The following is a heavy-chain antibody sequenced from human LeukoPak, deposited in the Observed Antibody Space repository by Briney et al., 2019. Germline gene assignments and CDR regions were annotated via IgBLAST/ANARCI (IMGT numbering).Heavy chain of an antibody. CDR3: ARVSGVVIMRGWFDP. CDR2: IYTSGST. D-gene: IGHD3-3*01. J-gene: IGHJ5*02. CDR1: GGSISSYY. V-gene: IGHV4-4*07. Sequence: SSETLSLTCTVSGGSISSYYWSWIRQPAGKGLEWIGRIYTSGSTNYNPSLKSRVTISVDTSKNQFSLKLSSVTAADTAVYYCARVSGVVIMRGWFDPWGQGTLVTVSS.